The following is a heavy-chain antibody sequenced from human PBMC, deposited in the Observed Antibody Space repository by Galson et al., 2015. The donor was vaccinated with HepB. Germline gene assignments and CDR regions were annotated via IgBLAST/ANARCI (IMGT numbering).Heavy chain of an antibody. V-gene: IGHV3-7*01. CDR3: ARTRTIAVGYWYFDL. Sequence: SLRLSCAASGFTFSSYWMSWVRQAPGKGLEWMANIKQDGSEKYYVDSVKGRFTISRDNAKNSLYLQMNSLRAEDTAVYYCARTRTIAVGYWYFDLWGRGTLVTVSS. D-gene: IGHD6-19*01. CDR2: IKQDGSEK. J-gene: IGHJ2*01. CDR1: GFTFSSYW.